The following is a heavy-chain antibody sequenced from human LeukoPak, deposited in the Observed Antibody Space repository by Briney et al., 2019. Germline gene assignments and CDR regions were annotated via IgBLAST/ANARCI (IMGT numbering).Heavy chain of an antibody. V-gene: IGHV3-30*02. J-gene: IGHJ4*02. Sequence: HPGGSLRLSCAASGFTFSSYGMQWVRQAPGKGLEWVAFIRYDGSNKYYADSVKGRFTISRDNSKNTLYLQMNSLRAEGTAVYYCAKDLYYDFWSGYFDYWGQGTLVTVSS. CDR3: AKDLYYDFWSGYFDY. CDR1: GFTFSSYG. D-gene: IGHD3-3*01. CDR2: IRYDGSNK.